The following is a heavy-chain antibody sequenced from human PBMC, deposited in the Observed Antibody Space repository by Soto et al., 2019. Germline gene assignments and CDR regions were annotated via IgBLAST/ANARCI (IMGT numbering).Heavy chain of an antibody. CDR1: GYTFTSYG. CDR3: ARDRATGTTSGDY. J-gene: IGHJ4*02. CDR2: ISAYNGNT. V-gene: IGHV1-18*01. D-gene: IGHD1-1*01. Sequence: QVQLVQSGAEVKKTGASVKVSCKASGYTFTSYGISWVRQAPGQGLEWMGWISAYNGNTHYAQELQGRVTMTTDTSTSTAYRELRSLRSDDTAVYYCARDRATGTTSGDYWGQGTLVTVSS.